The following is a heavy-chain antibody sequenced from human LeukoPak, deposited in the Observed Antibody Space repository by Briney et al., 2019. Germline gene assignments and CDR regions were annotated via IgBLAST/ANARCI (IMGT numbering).Heavy chain of an antibody. J-gene: IGHJ6*02. Sequence: GGSLRLSCAASGFTVSSNYMSWVRQAPGKGLEWVSVIYRGGSTYYADSVKGRFTISRDNSKNTLYLQMNSLRAEDTAVYYCARDTSTIFGVVTLGPYGMDVWGQGTTVTVSS. CDR1: GFTVSSNY. V-gene: IGHV3-53*01. CDR2: IYRGGST. CDR3: ARDTSTIFGVVTLGPYGMDV. D-gene: IGHD3-3*01.